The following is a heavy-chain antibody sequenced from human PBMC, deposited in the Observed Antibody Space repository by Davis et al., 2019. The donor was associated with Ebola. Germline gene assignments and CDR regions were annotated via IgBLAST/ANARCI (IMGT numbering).Heavy chain of an antibody. J-gene: IGHJ6*02. Sequence: SETLSLTCAVYGGSFTGFYWTWIRQSPGKGLQWIGEVNHSGITNYNPSLKSRLTISIDTSKNQFSLKLSSMTAADTAVYYCARGGYSYGYLYYYYGMDVWGQGTTVTVSS. CDR3: ARGGYSYGYLYYYYGMDV. V-gene: IGHV4-34*01. D-gene: IGHD5-18*01. CDR2: VNHSGIT. CDR1: GGSFTGFY.